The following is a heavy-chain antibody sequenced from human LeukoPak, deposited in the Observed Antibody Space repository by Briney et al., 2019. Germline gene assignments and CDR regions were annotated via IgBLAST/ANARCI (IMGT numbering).Heavy chain of an antibody. D-gene: IGHD2-15*01. CDR2: ISYDGSNK. Sequence: PGGSLRLSCAASGFTFSSYAMGWVRQAPGKGLEWVAVISYDGSNKYYADSVKGRFTISRDNSKNTLYLQMNSLRAEDTAVYYCAKPDTETDIVAVVAAPPPFDYWGQGTLVTVSS. CDR3: AKPDTETDIVAVVAAPPPFDY. V-gene: IGHV3-30*18. CDR1: GFTFSSYA. J-gene: IGHJ4*02.